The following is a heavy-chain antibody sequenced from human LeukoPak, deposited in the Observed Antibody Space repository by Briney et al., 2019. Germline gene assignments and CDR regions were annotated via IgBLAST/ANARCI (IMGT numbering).Heavy chain of an antibody. D-gene: IGHD6-13*01. Sequence: SETLSLTCAVYGGSFSGYYWSWLRQPPGKGLEWIGEINHRVSTNYNPSLKSRVTISVDTSKNQFSLKMSSVTAADTAVYYCEREYSSSSGPFDYWGQGTLVTVSS. CDR3: EREYSSSSGPFDY. V-gene: IGHV4-34*01. CDR2: INHRVST. CDR1: GGSFSGYY. J-gene: IGHJ4*02.